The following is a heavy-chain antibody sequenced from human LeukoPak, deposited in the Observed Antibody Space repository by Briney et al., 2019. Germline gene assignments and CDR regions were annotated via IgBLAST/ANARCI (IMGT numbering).Heavy chain of an antibody. D-gene: IGHD2-15*01. CDR2: ISYDGSNK. Sequence: PGGSLRLSCAASGFTFSSYAMHWVRQAPGKGLEWVAVISYDGSNKYYADSVKGRFTISRDNSKNTLYLQMNSLRAEDTAVYYCARTYCSGGSCANWFDPWGQGTLVTVSS. CDR3: ARTYCSGGSCANWFDP. V-gene: IGHV3-30*04. CDR1: GFTFSSYA. J-gene: IGHJ5*02.